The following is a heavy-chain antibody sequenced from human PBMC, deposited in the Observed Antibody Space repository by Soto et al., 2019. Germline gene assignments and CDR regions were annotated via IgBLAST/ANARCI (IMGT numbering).Heavy chain of an antibody. J-gene: IGHJ5*02. CDR1: GDISSHY. CDR2: VYYSGHT. D-gene: IGHD6-6*01. V-gene: IGHV4-59*08. CDR3: AGVVINNKIKWFDA. Sequence: QVQLQESGPGLLKPSETLSLTCSVSGDISSHYWSWVRQAPGKGLEWVGYVYYSGHTNYNPPLKSRLTISIDTSENQLSLKLSSVTAADAAVYSCAGVVINNKIKWFDAWGQGILVTVSS.